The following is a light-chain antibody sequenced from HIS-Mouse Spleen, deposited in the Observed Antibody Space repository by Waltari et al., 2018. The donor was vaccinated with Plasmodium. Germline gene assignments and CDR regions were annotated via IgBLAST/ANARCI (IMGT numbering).Light chain of an antibody. CDR2: GAS. CDR3: QQYNNWPFT. CDR1: QGVSST. Sequence: EIVTTQSPADLSVSPGEIATPSCRASQGVSSTLAWYQQKPGQGHRPLIYGASTRATGTPARFSGSESGTEFTLTISSLQSEDFAVYYCQQYNNWPFTFGPGTKVDIK. V-gene: IGKV3-15*01. J-gene: IGKJ3*01.